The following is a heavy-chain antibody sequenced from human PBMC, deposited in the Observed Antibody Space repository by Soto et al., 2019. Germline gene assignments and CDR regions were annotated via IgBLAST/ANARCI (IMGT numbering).Heavy chain of an antibody. Sequence: QIQLVQSGGEVKKPGASVKVSSKASGYTLSNFGLSWERQAPGQGLELMGWISPYNGNTNYAQKLQGRLTMTTDTSTSTAYMELRSLRSDDTAVYYCARDRLGVSVTGGGFDSWGQGTLVTVSS. CDR2: ISPYNGNT. CDR3: ARDRLGVSVTGGGFDS. V-gene: IGHV1-18*01. D-gene: IGHD2-8*01. J-gene: IGHJ4*02. CDR1: GYTLSNFG.